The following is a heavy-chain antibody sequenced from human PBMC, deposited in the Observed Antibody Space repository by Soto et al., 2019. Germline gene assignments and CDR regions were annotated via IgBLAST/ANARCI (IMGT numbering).Heavy chain of an antibody. V-gene: IGHV3-30*18. CDR3: AKCPKLELLPFDY. D-gene: IGHD1-7*01. CDR1: GFTFSSYG. J-gene: IGHJ4*02. CDR2: ISYDGSNK. Sequence: GGSLRLSCAASGFTFSSYGMHWVRQAPGKGLEWVAVISYDGSNKYYADSVKGRFTISRDNSKNTLYLQMNSLRAEDTAVYYCAKCPKLELLPFDYWGQGTLVTVSS.